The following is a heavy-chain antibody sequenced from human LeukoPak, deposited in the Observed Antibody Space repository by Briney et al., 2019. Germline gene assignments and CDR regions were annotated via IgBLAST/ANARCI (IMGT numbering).Heavy chain of an antibody. CDR3: ATEVLGQVADDAFDI. CDR2: IYTSGST. D-gene: IGHD2-15*01. J-gene: IGHJ3*02. Sequence: SETLSLTCAVYGGSFSGYYWSWIRQPAGKGLEWIGRIYTSGSTNYNPSLKSRVTMSVDTSKNQFSLKLSSVTAADTAVYYCATEVLGQVADDAFDIWGQGTMVTVSS. V-gene: IGHV4-59*10. CDR1: GGSFSGYY.